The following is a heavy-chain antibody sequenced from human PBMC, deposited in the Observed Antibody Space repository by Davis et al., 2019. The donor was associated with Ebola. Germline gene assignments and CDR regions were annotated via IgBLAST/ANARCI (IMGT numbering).Heavy chain of an antibody. Sequence: GESLKISCAASGFPFGSYWMHWVRHAPGKGLVWVSRINSDGSTRTYADSVKGRFTISRDNSKNTLYLQMNSLRAEDTAVYYCAKDEGAIVVVVAATLPFGMDVWGQGTTVTVSS. V-gene: IGHV3-74*01. J-gene: IGHJ6*02. CDR3: AKDEGAIVVVVAATLPFGMDV. D-gene: IGHD2-15*01. CDR1: GFPFGSYW. CDR2: INSDGSTR.